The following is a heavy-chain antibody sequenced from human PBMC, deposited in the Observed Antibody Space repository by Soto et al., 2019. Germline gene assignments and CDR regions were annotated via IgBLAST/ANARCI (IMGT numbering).Heavy chain of an antibody. V-gene: IGHV4-39*01. CDR2: IYFTGNT. J-gene: IGHJ5*02. Sequence: SETLSLTCSASGGSITSSSHFWGRVRQPPGKGLEWIGTIYFTGNTYYTPSLKSRLTMSIDTSKNEFSLRLNSVTAADTAVYYCAGQTFTIAAASYGRSNWFDPWGPGTLVTVSS. CDR1: GGSITSSSHF. CDR3: AGQTFTIAAASYGRSNWFDP. D-gene: IGHD6-25*01.